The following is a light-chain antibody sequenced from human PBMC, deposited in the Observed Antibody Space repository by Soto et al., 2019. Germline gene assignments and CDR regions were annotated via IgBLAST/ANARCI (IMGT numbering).Light chain of an antibody. J-gene: IGLJ2*01. V-gene: IGLV2-14*03. CDR1: RSDVGGYNY. CDR2: DVS. CDR3: SSYTSTNTLVI. Sequence: QSALTQPASVSGSPGQSVTISCTGTRSDVGGYNYVSWYQQHPGKAPKLLIYDVSHRPSVVSNRFSGSKSGNTASLAISGLQAEDEADYYCSSYTSTNTLVIFGGGTQLTVL.